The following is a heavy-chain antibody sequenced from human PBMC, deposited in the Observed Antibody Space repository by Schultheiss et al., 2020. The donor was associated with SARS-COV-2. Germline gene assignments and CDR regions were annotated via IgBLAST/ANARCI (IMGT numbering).Heavy chain of an antibody. CDR1: GGSISSGGYY. CDR3: TTEDYGDYG. Sequence: SETLSLTCTVSGGSISSGGYYWSWIRQHPGKGLEWIGYIYYSGSTYYNPSLKSRVTISVDRSKNQFSLKLSSVTAADTAVYYCTTEDYGDYGWGQGTLVTVSS. V-gene: IGHV4-31*09. CDR2: IYYSGST. J-gene: IGHJ4*02. D-gene: IGHD4-17*01.